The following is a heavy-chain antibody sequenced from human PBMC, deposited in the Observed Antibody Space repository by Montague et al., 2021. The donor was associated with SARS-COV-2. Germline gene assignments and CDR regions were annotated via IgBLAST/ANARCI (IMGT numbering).Heavy chain of an antibody. Sequence: SLRLSCAASGFTVSSNYMSWVRQAPGKGLEWVSVIYSGGSTYYADSLKGRFTISSDNSTNTLYLQMNSLRAEDTAVYYCARVKDSSISGYYFDYWGQGTLVTVSS. CDR3: ARVKDSSISGYYFDY. J-gene: IGHJ4*02. D-gene: IGHD6-13*01. CDR1: GFTVSSNY. CDR2: IYSGGST. V-gene: IGHV3-53*01.